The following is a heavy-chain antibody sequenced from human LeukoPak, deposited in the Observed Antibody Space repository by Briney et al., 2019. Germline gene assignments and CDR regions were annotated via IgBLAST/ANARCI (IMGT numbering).Heavy chain of an antibody. D-gene: IGHD3-10*01. V-gene: IGHV3-23*01. Sequence: GGSLRLSCAASGFTFDIHVMTWVRQAPGKGLEWVSSISGSGSGGATYYVDSVKGRFTISRDNSKNTLYLEMNSLRVEDTAVYYCAKGGTHYYRSGQYNWFDPRGQGTLVTVSS. J-gene: IGHJ5*02. CDR1: GFTFDIHV. CDR2: ISGSGSGGAT. CDR3: AKGGTHYYRSGQYNWFDP.